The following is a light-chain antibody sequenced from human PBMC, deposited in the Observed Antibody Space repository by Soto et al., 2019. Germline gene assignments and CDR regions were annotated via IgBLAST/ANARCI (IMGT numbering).Light chain of an antibody. CDR2: DVS. CDR1: SSDVGGYNY. Sequence: QSVLTQPRSVSGSPGQSVTISCTGTSSDVGGYNYVSWYQQHPGKAPKLMIYDVSKRPSGVPDRFSGSKSGNTASLTISGLQAEDEADYYCCSYAGSDPLLVCVTGTKVTVL. V-gene: IGLV2-11*01. J-gene: IGLJ1*01. CDR3: CSYAGSDPLLV.